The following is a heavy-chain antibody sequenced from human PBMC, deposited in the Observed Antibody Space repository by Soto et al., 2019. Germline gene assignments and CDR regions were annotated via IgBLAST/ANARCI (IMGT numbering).Heavy chain of an antibody. CDR1: GGTFSSYT. V-gene: IGHV1-69*02. J-gene: IGHJ4*02. CDR3: ARTSFSQAYSSTLLEY. Sequence: QVQLVQSGAEVKKPGSSVKVSCKASGGTFSSYTISWVRQAPGQGLEWMGRIIPILGIANYAQKFQGRVTITADKSTSTAYMELSSLRSEDTAVYYCARTSFSQAYSSTLLEYWGQGTLVTVSS. D-gene: IGHD6-13*01. CDR2: IIPILGIA.